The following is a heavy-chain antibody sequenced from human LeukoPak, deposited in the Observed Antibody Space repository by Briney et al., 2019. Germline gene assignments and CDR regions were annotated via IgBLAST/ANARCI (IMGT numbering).Heavy chain of an antibody. CDR1: GFTFSSYF. CDR2: VSNDGTYT. CDR3: AREKYSSGWSADY. V-gene: IGHV3-74*03. D-gene: IGHD6-19*01. J-gene: IGHJ4*02. Sequence: GGSLRLSCAASGFTFSSYFMHWVRQAPGKGLVWVSRVSNDGTYTEYADSVKGRFTISRDNSKNTLYLQMNSLRAEDTAVYYCAREKYSSGWSADYWGQGTLVTVSS.